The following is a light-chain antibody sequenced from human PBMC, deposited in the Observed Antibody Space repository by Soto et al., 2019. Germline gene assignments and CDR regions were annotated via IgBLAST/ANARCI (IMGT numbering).Light chain of an antibody. CDR2: GAS. CDR1: RSVSCRY. Sequence: ESMLTQSPGTLSLSPGERATLACRASRSVSCRYITWYQQKPGQAPRLLIYGASIRATGIPDRFSGSGSGIDFTLTISRLEPEDFALYYCQQFGDSPPAFTFGQGTKLEI. CDR3: QQFGDSPPAFT. J-gene: IGKJ2*01. V-gene: IGKV3-20*01.